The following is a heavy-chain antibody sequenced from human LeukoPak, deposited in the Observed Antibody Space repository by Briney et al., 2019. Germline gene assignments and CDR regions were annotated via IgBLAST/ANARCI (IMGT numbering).Heavy chain of an antibody. J-gene: IGHJ4*02. CDR2: MNPNSGNT. D-gene: IGHD6-13*01. CDR3: ARGSIAAAGITDY. V-gene: IGHV1-8*01. Sequence: ASVKVSCKASGYAFTSYDINWVRQATGQGLEWMGWMNPNSGNTGYAQKFQGRVTMTRNTSISTAYMELSSLRSEDTAVYYCARGSIAAAGITDYWGQGTLVTVSS. CDR1: GYAFTSYD.